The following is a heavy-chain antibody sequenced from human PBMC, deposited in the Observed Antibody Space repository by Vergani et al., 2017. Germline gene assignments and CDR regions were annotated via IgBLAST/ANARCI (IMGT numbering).Heavy chain of an antibody. J-gene: IGHJ4*02. CDR3: ARFQVRPYGGFDY. CDR2: INAGNGNT. Sequence: QVQLVQSGAEVKKPGASVKVSCKASGYTFTSYAMHWVRQAPGQRPEWMGWINAGNGNTKYSQKFQGRVTITRDTSASTAYMELSSLRSEDTAVYYCARFQVRPYGGFDYWGQGTLVTVSS. V-gene: IGHV1-3*01. D-gene: IGHD4-17*01. CDR1: GYTFTSYA.